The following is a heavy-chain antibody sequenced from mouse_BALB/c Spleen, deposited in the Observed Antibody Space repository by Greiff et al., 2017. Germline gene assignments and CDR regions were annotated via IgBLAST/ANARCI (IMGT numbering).Heavy chain of an antibody. CDR3: ARGGGNYAFAY. V-gene: IGHV1S137*01. J-gene: IGHJ3*01. CDR1: GYTFTDYA. CDR2: ISTYYGDA. Sequence: VKLLQSGAELVRPGVSVKISCKGSGYTFTDYAMYWVKQSHAKSLEWIGVISTYYGDASYNQKFKGKATMTVDNSSSTAYMELARLTSEDSAICYCARGGGNYAFAYWGQGTLVTVSA. D-gene: IGHD2-1*01.